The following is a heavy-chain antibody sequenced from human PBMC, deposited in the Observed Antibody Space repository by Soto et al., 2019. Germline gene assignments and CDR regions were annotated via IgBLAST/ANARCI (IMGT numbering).Heavy chain of an antibody. CDR1: GFIFSSYG. CDR3: AKDFELVLDY. V-gene: IGHV3-30*18. D-gene: IGHD3-9*01. CDR2: ISFDGSNK. Sequence: QVQLVESGGGVVQPGRSLRLSCAASGFIFSSYGMHWVRQAPGKGLEWVAVISFDGSNKYYADSVKGRSTISRDKSKNTVYLQMNSLRAEDTAVYYCAKDFELVLDYWGQGTLVTVSS. J-gene: IGHJ4*02.